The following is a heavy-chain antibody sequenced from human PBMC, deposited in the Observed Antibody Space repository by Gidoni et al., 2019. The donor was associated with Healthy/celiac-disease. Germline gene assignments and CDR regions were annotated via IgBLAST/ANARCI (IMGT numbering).Heavy chain of an antibody. CDR1: GGSINSSNSY. CDR2: IYYSVST. V-gene: IGHV4-39*07. J-gene: IGHJ6*02. CDR3: ARDRSRWESCYYDAMDV. Sequence: QLQLQESGPGLVKPSETLSLTCTVSGGSINSSNSYWGWIRQPPGKGLEWIGAIYYSVSTYYNPSLKSRVTISIDTSKSQFSLKLTSVTAADTAVYYCARDRSRWESCYYDAMDVWGRGTTVTVSS. D-gene: IGHD6-13*01.